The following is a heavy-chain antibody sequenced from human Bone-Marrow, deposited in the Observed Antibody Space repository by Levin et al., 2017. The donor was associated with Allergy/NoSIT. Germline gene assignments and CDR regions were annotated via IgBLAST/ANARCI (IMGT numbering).Heavy chain of an antibody. Sequence: KISCKASGGTFSSYAISWVRQAPGQGLEWMGGIIPIFGTANYAQTFQGRVTITADESTSTAYMELSSLSSEDTAVYYCAREWGSSDPFYYYYYGMDVWGQGGTVT. CDR1: GGTFSSYA. CDR3: AREWGSSDPFYYYYYGMDV. D-gene: IGHD6-6*01. CDR2: IIPIFGTA. V-gene: IGHV1-69*01. J-gene: IGHJ6*02.